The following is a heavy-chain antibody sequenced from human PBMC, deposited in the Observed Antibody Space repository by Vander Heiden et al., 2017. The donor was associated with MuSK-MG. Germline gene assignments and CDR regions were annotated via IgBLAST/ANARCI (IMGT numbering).Heavy chain of an antibody. V-gene: IGHV3-30*03. CDR2: VSDNRISK. Sequence: KLLESGGGVIHPGGSMSLSCTVPGGDFRTQGFNWVPQSPQRGLEWVAHVSDNRISKYYADSVRGRFTISGDNAKTTVYLDMDNLRSTDSAVYFCTDGPLQSAFDVWGQGTQVSVSS. D-gene: IGHD2-21*02. CDR3: TDGPLQSAFDV. CDR1: GGDFRTQG. J-gene: IGHJ3*01.